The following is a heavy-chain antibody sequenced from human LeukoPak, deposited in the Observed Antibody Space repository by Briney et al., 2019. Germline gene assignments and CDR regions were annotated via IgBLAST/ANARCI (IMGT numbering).Heavy chain of an antibody. CDR2: IYYSGST. V-gene: IGHV4-39*01. Sequence: SETLSLTCTVSGGSISSSSYYWGWIRQPPGKGLEWIGSIYYSGSTYYNPSLKSRVTISVDTSKNQFSLKPSSVTAADTAVYYCARLIRLGNGGLYYYYYYYMDVWGKGTTVTVSS. J-gene: IGHJ6*03. CDR3: ARLIRLGNGGLYYYYYYYMDV. D-gene: IGHD7-27*01. CDR1: GGSISSSSYY.